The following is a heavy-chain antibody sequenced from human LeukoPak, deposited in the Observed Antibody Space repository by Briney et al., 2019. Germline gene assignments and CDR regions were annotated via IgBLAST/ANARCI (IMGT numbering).Heavy chain of an antibody. CDR3: ARGYSGSYFDY. J-gene: IGHJ4*02. CDR2: ISYIGNT. CDR1: GGSINGFY. V-gene: IGHV4-59*01. Sequence: SETLSLTCTVSGGSINGFYWSWLRQPPGKGLEWIGYISYIGNTNYNPSLKSRVTISVDTSKNQFSLKLSSVTAADTAVYYCARGYSGSYFDYWGQGTLVTVSS. D-gene: IGHD1-26*01.